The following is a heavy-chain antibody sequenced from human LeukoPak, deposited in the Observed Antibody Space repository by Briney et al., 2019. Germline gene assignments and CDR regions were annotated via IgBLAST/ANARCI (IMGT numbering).Heavy chain of an antibody. Sequence: PGGSLRLSCAASGFSFGSYSMNWVRQAPGKGLEWVSYISTSSSTIYYADSVRARFTISRDNAKNSLYLQMNSLRVEDTADYFCARVSAMGDFDCWGQGTLVTVSS. CDR1: GFSFGSYS. D-gene: IGHD1-26*01. J-gene: IGHJ4*02. CDR3: ARVSAMGDFDC. V-gene: IGHV3-48*01. CDR2: ISTSSSTI.